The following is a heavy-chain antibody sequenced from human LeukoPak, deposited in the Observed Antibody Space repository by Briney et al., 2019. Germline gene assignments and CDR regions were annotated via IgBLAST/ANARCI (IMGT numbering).Heavy chain of an antibody. V-gene: IGHV4-34*01. D-gene: IGHD3-10*01. CDR1: GGSFSGYY. J-gene: IGHJ4*02. CDR3: ARGSLIYYYGSGRPPDY. Sequence: SETLSLTCAVYGGSFSGYYWSWIRQPPGKGLEWIGEINHSGSTNYNPSLKSRVTISVETSKNQFSLKLSSVTAADTAVYYCARGSLIYYYGSGRPPDYLGQGTLVTVSS. CDR2: INHSGST.